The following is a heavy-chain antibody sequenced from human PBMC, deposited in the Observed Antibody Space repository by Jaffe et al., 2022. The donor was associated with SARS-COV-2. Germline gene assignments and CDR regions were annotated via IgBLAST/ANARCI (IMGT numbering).Heavy chain of an antibody. CDR1: GFTFSSYS. V-gene: IGHV3-21*01. D-gene: IGHD2-2*01. CDR2: ISSSSSYI. CDR3: ARDLTSSENYYYYGMDV. Sequence: EVQLVESGGGLVKPGGSLRLSCAASGFTFSSYSMNWVRQAPGKGLEWVSSISSSSSYIYYADSVKGRFTISRDNAKNSLYLQMNSLRAEDTAVYYCARDLTSSENYYYYGMDVWGQGTTVTVSS. J-gene: IGHJ6*02.